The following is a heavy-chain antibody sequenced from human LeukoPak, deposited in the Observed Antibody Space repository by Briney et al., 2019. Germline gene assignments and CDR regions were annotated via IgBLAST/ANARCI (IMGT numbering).Heavy chain of an antibody. V-gene: IGHV1-2*02. D-gene: IGHD3-3*01. CDR1: GYTFTGYY. CDR3: ARAASTIFGVGYDAFDI. CDR2: INPNSGGT. J-gene: IGHJ3*02. Sequence: VVSVKVSCKASGYTFTGYYMHWVRQAPGQGLEWMGWINPNSGGTNYAQKFQGRVTMTRDTSISTAYMELSRLRSDDTAVYYCARAASTIFGVGYDAFDIWGQGTMVTVSS.